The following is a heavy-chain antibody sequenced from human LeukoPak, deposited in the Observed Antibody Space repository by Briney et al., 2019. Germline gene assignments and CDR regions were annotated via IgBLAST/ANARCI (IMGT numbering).Heavy chain of an antibody. CDR2: IRDDGSNK. D-gene: IGHD2-2*02. Sequence: GGSLRLSCAASGFTFSSYGMHWVRQAPGKGLEWVALIRDDGSNKNYADSVKGRFTISRDNSKNTLYLQMNSLRAEDTAVYYCGKDRREVVVVPAAIGFWGQGTLVTVSS. CDR1: GFTFSSYG. V-gene: IGHV3-30*02. J-gene: IGHJ4*02. CDR3: GKDRREVVVVPAAIGF.